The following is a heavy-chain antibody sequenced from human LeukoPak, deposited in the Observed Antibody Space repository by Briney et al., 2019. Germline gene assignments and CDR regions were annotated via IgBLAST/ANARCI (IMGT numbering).Heavy chain of an antibody. D-gene: IGHD6-6*01. CDR2: IYPSNSHT. Sequence: GESLKISCKGSGYSFTSYWIGWVRQKPGKGLEWMGIIYPSNSHTRYSPSFQGQVTISADKSINTAYLQWSSLKASDTAMYYCARLQAALDYWGQGTLVTVSS. CDR1: GYSFTSYW. CDR3: ARLQAALDY. V-gene: IGHV5-51*01. J-gene: IGHJ4*02.